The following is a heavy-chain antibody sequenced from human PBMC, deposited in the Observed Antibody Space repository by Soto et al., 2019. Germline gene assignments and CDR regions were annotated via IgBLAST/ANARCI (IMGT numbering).Heavy chain of an antibody. V-gene: IGHV3-33*01. CDR1: GFTFSSYC. Sequence: GGSLRLSCAASGFTFSSYCMHWVRQAPGKGLEWVAVIWYDGSNKYYADSVKGRFTISRDNSKNTLYLQMNSLRAEDTAVYYCARVGYCSSTSCRPWNRYYYYYYMDVWGKGTTVTVSS. CDR2: IWYDGSNK. J-gene: IGHJ6*03. CDR3: ARVGYCSSTSCRPWNRYYYYYYMDV. D-gene: IGHD2-2*01.